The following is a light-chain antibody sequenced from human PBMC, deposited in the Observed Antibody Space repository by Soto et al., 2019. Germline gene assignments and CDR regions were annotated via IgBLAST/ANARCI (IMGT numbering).Light chain of an antibody. CDR3: QQYGTSTT. J-gene: IGKJ1*01. Sequence: IVLTQSPGTLSLSPGEGATLSCRASQSVRASYLAWYQQSPGQPPRLLIYDASTRAPGIPDRFSGSGSGTDFTLTIRRLEPEDFAVYYCQQYGTSTTFGQGTKVDIK. CDR1: QSVRASY. V-gene: IGKV3-20*01. CDR2: DAS.